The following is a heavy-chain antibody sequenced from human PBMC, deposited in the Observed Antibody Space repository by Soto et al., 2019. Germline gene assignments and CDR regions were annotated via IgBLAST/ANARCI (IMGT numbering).Heavy chain of an antibody. CDR3: AKGKEGEWELGNWFDP. CDR2: ISGSGGST. CDR1: GFTFSSYA. J-gene: IGHJ5*02. Sequence: EVQLLESGGGLVQPGGSLRLSCAASGFTFSSYAMSWVRQAPGKGLEWVSAISGSGGSTYYADSVKGRFTISRDNSKNTLYLQMNSLRAADAAVYYCAKGKEGEWELGNWFDPWGQGTLVTVSS. D-gene: IGHD1-26*01. V-gene: IGHV3-23*01.